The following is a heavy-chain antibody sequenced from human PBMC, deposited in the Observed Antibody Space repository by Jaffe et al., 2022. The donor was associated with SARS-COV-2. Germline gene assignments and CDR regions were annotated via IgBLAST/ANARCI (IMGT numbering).Heavy chain of an antibody. D-gene: IGHD3-22*01. J-gene: IGHJ4*02. CDR3: ARLGEYDSSPYY. Sequence: QMQLQESGPGLVKPSETLSLTCTVSGGSISSTNDYWGWIRQPPGKGLEWIGSIYHSGSTYYSPSLKSRVTISVDTSKNQFSLKLSSVTAADTAVFYCARLGEYDSSPYYWGQGTLVTVSS. V-gene: IGHV4-39*01. CDR2: IYHSGST. CDR1: GGSISSTNDY.